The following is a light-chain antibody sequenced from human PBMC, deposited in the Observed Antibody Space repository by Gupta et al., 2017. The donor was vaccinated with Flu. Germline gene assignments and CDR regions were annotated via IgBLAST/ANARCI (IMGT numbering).Light chain of an antibody. V-gene: IGKV2-30*01. Sequence: EVVMTRSPLSRPVTLGHPASFPCGPSRTLIYIDGTTSWNWFQQRPGQSPGSQIYKFSTRHSGAPHRLRQSGTGSDFTLRISSVESEDVGVYYCMRCTHWPQTFGQGTKLEIK. J-gene: IGKJ1*01. CDR1: RTLIYIDGTTS. CDR2: KFS. CDR3: MRCTHWPQT.